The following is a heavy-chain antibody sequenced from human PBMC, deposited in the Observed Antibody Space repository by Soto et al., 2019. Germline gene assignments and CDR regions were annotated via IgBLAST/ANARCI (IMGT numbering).Heavy chain of an antibody. J-gene: IGHJ4*02. Sequence: VQLVESGGGVVQPGRSLRLSCAASGFTFSDYAMHWVRQAPGKGLEWVAVVSHDGRNTHYADSVKGRFTISRDSSKNTASLEMTSLRAEHTAVYYCAKGGRQWLVTSDFNYWGQGTLVTVSS. D-gene: IGHD6-19*01. CDR3: AKGGRQWLVTSDFNY. CDR2: VSHDGRNT. V-gene: IGHV3-30*18. CDR1: GFTFSDYA.